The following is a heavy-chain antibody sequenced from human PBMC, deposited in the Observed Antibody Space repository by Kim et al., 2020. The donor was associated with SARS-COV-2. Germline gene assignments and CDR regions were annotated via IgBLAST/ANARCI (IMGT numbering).Heavy chain of an antibody. CDR2: INSDASIT. Sequence: GGSLRLSCAASGFTFSTYWMLWVRQAPGKGLVWVSHINSDASITSYADSAKGRFTISRDNAKNTLSLQMNSLRAEDTAVYYCAGSVGDFAWFDPWGQGTL. CDR1: GFTFSTYW. J-gene: IGHJ5*02. D-gene: IGHD4-17*01. CDR3: AGSVGDFAWFDP. V-gene: IGHV3-74*03.